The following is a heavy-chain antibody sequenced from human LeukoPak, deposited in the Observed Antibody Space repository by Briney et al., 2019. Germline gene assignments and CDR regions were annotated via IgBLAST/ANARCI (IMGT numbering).Heavy chain of an antibody. D-gene: IGHD3-10*01. CDR3: ARDLRITMVRGVIPS. Sequence: PGGSLTLSCAASGFTFSSYSMNWVRQAPGKGLERVSYISSSSSTIYYADSVQGRFTISRDNAKNSLFLQMNSLRDEDTAVYCCARDLRITMVRGVIPSWGQGTLVTVSS. CDR2: ISSSSSTI. J-gene: IGHJ5*02. CDR1: GFTFSSYS. V-gene: IGHV3-48*02.